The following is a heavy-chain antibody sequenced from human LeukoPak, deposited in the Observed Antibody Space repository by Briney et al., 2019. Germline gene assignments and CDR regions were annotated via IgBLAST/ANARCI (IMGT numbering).Heavy chain of an antibody. D-gene: IGHD4-17*01. V-gene: IGHV3-20*04. Sequence: RTGGSLRLSCAASGFTFSDYYMSWVRQAPGKGLEWVSGINWNGGSTGYADSVKGRFTISRDNAKNSLYLQMNSLRAEDTAVYYCARDPVYGDYVLDYWGQGTLVTVSS. J-gene: IGHJ4*02. CDR1: GFTFSDYY. CDR2: INWNGGST. CDR3: ARDPVYGDYVLDY.